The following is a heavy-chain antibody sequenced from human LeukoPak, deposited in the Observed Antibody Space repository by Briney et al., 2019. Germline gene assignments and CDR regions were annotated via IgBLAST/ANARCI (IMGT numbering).Heavy chain of an antibody. V-gene: IGHV3-74*01. CDR1: GFTFSSYW. Sequence: PGGSLRLSCAASGFTFSSYWMHWVRQAPGKGLVWVSRTNTDGGITHYADSVKGRFTISRDNAKNSLYLQMNSLRAEDTAVYYCARDLNWETYWGQGTLVTVSS. J-gene: IGHJ4*02. D-gene: IGHD1-1*01. CDR3: ARDLNWETY. CDR2: TNTDGGIT.